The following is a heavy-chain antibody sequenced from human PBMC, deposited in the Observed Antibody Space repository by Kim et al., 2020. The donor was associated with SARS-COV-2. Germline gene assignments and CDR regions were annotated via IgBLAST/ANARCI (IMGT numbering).Heavy chain of an antibody. CDR2: TYYRFKWHT. J-gene: IGHJ2*01. D-gene: IGHD3-10*01. CDR3: TRTTYYYGSGTWYFDL. V-gene: IGHV6-1*01. CDR1: GDSVSSNTAA. Sequence: SQTLSLTCAISGDSVSSNTAAWNWIRQSPSRGLEWLGRTYYRFKWHTDYAVSVTSRIIINPDTSKNQFSLQLNSVTPEDTAVYYCTRTTYYYGSGTWYFDLWCRGTLVTVSS.